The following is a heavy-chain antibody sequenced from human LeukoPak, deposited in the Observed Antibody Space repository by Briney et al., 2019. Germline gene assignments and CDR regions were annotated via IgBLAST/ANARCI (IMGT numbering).Heavy chain of an antibody. D-gene: IGHD6-6*01. J-gene: IGHJ4*02. CDR2: ISSSSSYI. Sequence: PGGSLRLSCAASGFTFSSYSMTWVRQAPGKGLEWVSSISSSSSYIYYADSVKGRFTISRDNAKNSLYLQMNSLRAEDTAVYYCARDQYSPNDFDYWGQGTLVTVSS. CDR1: GFTFSSYS. V-gene: IGHV3-21*01. CDR3: ARDQYSPNDFDY.